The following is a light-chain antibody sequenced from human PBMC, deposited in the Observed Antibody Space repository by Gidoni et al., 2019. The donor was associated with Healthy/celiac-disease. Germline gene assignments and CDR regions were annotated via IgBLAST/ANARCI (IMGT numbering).Light chain of an antibody. CDR3: MQALQTPIT. J-gene: IGKJ5*01. Sequence: DIVMTQSPLSLPVTPGEPDSLSCRSSQSLLHSNGYNYLDWYLQKPGQSPQLLIYLGSNRASGVPDRFSGSGSGTDFTLKISRVEAEDVGVYYCMQALQTPITFXQXTRLEIK. CDR1: QSLLHSNGYNY. CDR2: LGS. V-gene: IGKV2-28*01.